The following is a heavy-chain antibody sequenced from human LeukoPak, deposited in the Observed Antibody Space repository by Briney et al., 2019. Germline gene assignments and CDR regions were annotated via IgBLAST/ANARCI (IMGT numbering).Heavy chain of an antibody. CDR3: ARDRVYYGSGSTFGY. J-gene: IGHJ4*02. CDR2: IWYDGSNK. CDR1: GFTFSSYG. Sequence: GGSLRLSCAASGFTFSSYGMHWVRQAPGKGLEWVAVIWYDGSNKYYADSVKGRFTISRDNSKNTLYLQMNSLRAEDTAVYYCARDRVYYGSGSTFGYWGQGTLVTVSS. V-gene: IGHV3-33*01. D-gene: IGHD3-10*01.